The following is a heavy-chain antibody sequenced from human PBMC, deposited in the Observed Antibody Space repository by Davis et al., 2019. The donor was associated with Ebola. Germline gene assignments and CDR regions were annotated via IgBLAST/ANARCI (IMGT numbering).Heavy chain of an antibody. Sequence: PGGSLRLSCAASGFTFSSYSMNWVRQAPGKGLEWVSSISSSSSYIYYADSVKGRFTISRDNAKNSLYLQMNSLRAEDTAVYYCASDGIGGSAFDIWGQGTMVTVSS. CDR3: ASDGIGGSAFDI. CDR2: ISSSSSYI. V-gene: IGHV3-21*01. J-gene: IGHJ3*02. D-gene: IGHD3-16*01. CDR1: GFTFSSYS.